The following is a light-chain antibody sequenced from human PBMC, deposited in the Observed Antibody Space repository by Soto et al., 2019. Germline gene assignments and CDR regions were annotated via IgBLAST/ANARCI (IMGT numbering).Light chain of an antibody. CDR3: QQRSDWLT. CDR2: DAS. Sequence: EIVLTQSPATLSLSPGERATLSCRASQSVSSYLAWYQQKPGQAPRLLIYDASNRATGIPARFSGSGSGTDLTLNISSLEPEDFAVYYCQQRSDWLTFGGGTKVEIK. CDR1: QSVSSY. J-gene: IGKJ4*01. V-gene: IGKV3-11*01.